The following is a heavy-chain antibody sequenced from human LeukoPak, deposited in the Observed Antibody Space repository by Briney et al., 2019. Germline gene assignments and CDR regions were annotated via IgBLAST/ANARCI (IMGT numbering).Heavy chain of an antibody. CDR1: DGSFSGYY. Sequence: PSETLSLTCAVYDGSFSGYYWSWIRQPPGKGLEWIGEINHSGSTNYNPSLKSRVTISVDTSKNQFSLKLSSVTAADTAVYYRARGRSPYYDFWSGYHRNKYFDYWGQGTLVTVSS. D-gene: IGHD3-3*01. J-gene: IGHJ4*02. V-gene: IGHV4-34*01. CDR2: INHSGST. CDR3: ARGRSPYYDFWSGYHRNKYFDY.